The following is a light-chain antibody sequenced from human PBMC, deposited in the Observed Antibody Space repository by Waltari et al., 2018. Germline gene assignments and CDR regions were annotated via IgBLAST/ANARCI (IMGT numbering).Light chain of an antibody. J-gene: IGLJ3*02. V-gene: IGLV3-19*01. Sequence: SSELTQDPAVSVALGQTVRITCQGDSLRTSYASWYQLKPGQAPVLCIYGKGKRPSGIPDRISGYSSGATSSLTITGAQAEDEADYYCSSRNGRANQVVFAGGTKVTVL. CDR1: SLRTSY. CDR2: GKG. CDR3: SSRNGRANQVV.